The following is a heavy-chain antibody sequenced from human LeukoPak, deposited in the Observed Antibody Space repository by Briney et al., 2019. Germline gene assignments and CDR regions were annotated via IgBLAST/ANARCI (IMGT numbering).Heavy chain of an antibody. CDR1: GGTFSSYA. V-gene: IGHV1-69*04. CDR2: IIPILGIA. CDR3: ASGIVVDNNWFDP. D-gene: IGHD1-26*01. J-gene: IGHJ5*02. Sequence: ASVKVSCKASGGTFSSYAISWVRQAPGQGLEWMGRIIPILGIANYAQKFQGGVTITADKSTSTAYMELSSLRSEDTAVYYCASGIVVDNNWFDPWGQGTLVTVSS.